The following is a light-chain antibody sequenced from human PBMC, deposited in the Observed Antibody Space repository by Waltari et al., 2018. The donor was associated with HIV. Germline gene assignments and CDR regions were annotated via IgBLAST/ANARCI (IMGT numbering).Light chain of an antibody. V-gene: IGLV1-47*01. CDR3: ASWDDNLGHWI. CDR2: RND. Sequence: QPKMTQAPSASKTPGQRITMSCSGTKSNIGNNFIYLYQQIAGAAPRLVMARNDQRPAGVPDRFSGTKSGTSAFLAITGLRLDDEATYFCASWDDNLGHWIFGGGTKLTVL. J-gene: IGLJ2*01. CDR1: KSNIGNNF.